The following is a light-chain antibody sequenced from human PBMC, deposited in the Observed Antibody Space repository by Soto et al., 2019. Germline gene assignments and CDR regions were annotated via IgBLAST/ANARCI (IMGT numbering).Light chain of an antibody. CDR1: QSITSKY. J-gene: IGKJ2*01. CDR2: DTS. CDR3: QQYETSPRT. V-gene: IGKV3-20*01. Sequence: ETVLTQSPGTLSLSPGERATLSCRASQSITSKYLAWYQQKPGQAPRLLMFDTSSRATGIPDRFSGSGSGADFTLTISRLEPDEFAVYYCQQYETSPRTFGQGTKLEIK.